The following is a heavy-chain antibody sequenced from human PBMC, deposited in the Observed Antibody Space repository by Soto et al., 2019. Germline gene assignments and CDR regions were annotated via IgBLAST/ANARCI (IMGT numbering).Heavy chain of an antibody. Sequence: ASVKVSCKASGYTFTGYYMHWVRQAPGQGLEWMGWINPNSGGTNYAQKFQGRVTMTRDTSISTAYMELSRLRSDDTAVYYCARRDYYCSGSSAFDIWGQGTMVTVSS. CDR1: GYTFTGYY. D-gene: IGHD3-10*01. CDR3: ARRDYYCSGSSAFDI. CDR2: INPNSGGT. V-gene: IGHV1-2*02. J-gene: IGHJ3*02.